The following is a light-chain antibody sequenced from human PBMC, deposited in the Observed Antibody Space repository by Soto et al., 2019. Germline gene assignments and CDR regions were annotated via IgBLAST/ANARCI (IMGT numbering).Light chain of an antibody. CDR2: QDH. J-gene: IGLJ2*01. CDR1: NLGDTY. CDR3: QAWVINTEV. Sequence: SSELTQPPSVSVSPGQTASITCSGHNLGDTYTCWYQQKPGQSPVLVIYQDHKRPSGIPERFSGSNSGNTATLTISGTQCVDEADYYCQAWVINTEVFGGGTKLTVL. V-gene: IGLV3-1*01.